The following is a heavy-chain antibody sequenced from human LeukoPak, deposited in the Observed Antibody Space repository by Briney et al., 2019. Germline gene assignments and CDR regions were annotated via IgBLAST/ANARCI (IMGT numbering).Heavy chain of an antibody. CDR2: INPSGGST. CDR1: GYTFTSYY. Sequence: ASVKVSCEASGYTFTSYYMHWVRQAPGQGLEWMGIINPSGGSTSYARKFQGRATMTRDTSTSTVYMELSSLRSEDTAVYYCARAHCSSTSCWNDAFDIWGQGTMVTVSS. J-gene: IGHJ3*02. CDR3: ARAHCSSTSCWNDAFDI. V-gene: IGHV1-46*01. D-gene: IGHD2-2*01.